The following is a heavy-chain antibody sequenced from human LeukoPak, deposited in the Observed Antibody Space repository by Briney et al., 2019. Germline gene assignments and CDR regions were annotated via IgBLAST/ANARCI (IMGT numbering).Heavy chain of an antibody. J-gene: IGHJ4*02. CDR1: GGSVRRYY. D-gene: IGHD2-2*01. Sequence: SETLSLTCTVSGGSVRRYYWSWFRQPPGKGLEWIGYIYYSGTTTYNPSLKSRVTISVDTSKNQFSLKLRSVTAADTAVYYCARVPSGYCGSTSCLWLYFDYWGQGTLVTVSS. V-gene: IGHV4-59*08. CDR2: IYYSGTT. CDR3: ARVPSGYCGSTSCLWLYFDY.